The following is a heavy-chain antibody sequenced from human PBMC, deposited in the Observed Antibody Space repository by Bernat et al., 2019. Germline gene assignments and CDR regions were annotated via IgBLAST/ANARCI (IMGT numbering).Heavy chain of an antibody. V-gene: IGHV3-74*01. CDR3: AKDIDSSSGAFDI. CDR1: GFSFRTLW. D-gene: IGHD6-13*01. CDR2: ISPDGGTT. J-gene: IGHJ3*02. Sequence: EVQVVESGGGLVQPGGSLRLSCAASGFSFRTLWMYWVRQAPGKGLVRVAHISPDGGTTAYADSVQGRFTISRDNSKNSLYLQMNSLRTEDTALYYCAKDIDSSSGAFDIWGQGTMVTVSS.